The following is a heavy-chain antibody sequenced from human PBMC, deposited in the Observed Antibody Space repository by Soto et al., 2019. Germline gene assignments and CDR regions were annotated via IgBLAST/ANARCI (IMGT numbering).Heavy chain of an antibody. Sequence: QVQLVESGGGVVQPGRSLRLSCAASGFTFSSYGMHWVRQAPGKGLEWVAVIWYDGSNKYYADSVKGRFTISRDNSKNTLYLQMNSLRAEXXAVXXXARGEYKDYWGQGTLVTVSS. CDR2: IWYDGSNK. V-gene: IGHV3-33*01. J-gene: IGHJ4*02. D-gene: IGHD6-6*01. CDR3: ARGEYKDY. CDR1: GFTFSSYG.